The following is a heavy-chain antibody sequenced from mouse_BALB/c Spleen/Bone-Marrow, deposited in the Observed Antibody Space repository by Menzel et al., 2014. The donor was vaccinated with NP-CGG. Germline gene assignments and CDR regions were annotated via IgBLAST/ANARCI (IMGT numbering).Heavy chain of an antibody. V-gene: IGHV1-62-2*01. J-gene: IGHJ4*01. CDR3: ARHEKANYGNYAMDY. D-gene: IGHD1-1*01. Sequence: VKLMESGAELVKPGASVKLSCKASGYTFTEYIIHWVKQRSGQGLEWIGWFYPGSGSIKYNEKFKDKATLTANKSSSTVYMELSRLTSEDSAVYFCARHEKANYGNYAMDYWGQGTSVTVSS. CDR2: FYPGSGSI. CDR1: GYTFTEYI.